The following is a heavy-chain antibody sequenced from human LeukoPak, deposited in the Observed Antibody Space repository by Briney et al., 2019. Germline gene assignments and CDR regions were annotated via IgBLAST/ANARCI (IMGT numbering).Heavy chain of an antibody. CDR2: INSDGGST. V-gene: IGHV3-74*01. D-gene: IGHD5-24*01. CDR3: AREGREGYNYPALDF. CDR1: GFTFTSYW. J-gene: IGHJ4*02. Sequence: GGSLRLSCAASGFTFTSYWMYWVRQAPGKGLVWVSRINSDGGSTSYADSVEGRFTISRDNAKNSLYLQMNSLRAEDTAVYYCAREGREGYNYPALDFWGQGILVTVSS.